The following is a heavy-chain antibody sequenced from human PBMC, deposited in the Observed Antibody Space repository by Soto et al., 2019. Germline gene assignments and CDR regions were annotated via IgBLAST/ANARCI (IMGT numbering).Heavy chain of an antibody. D-gene: IGHD6-13*01. Sequence: GGSLRLSCAASGFTFSSYGMHWVRHAPGKGLEWVAVISYDGSNKYYADSVKGRFTISRDNSKNTLYLQMNSLRAEDTAVYYCAKMYSSSWYYYYYGMDVWGQGTTVTVSS. CDR1: GFTFSSYG. CDR2: ISYDGSNK. V-gene: IGHV3-30*18. J-gene: IGHJ6*02. CDR3: AKMYSSSWYYYYYGMDV.